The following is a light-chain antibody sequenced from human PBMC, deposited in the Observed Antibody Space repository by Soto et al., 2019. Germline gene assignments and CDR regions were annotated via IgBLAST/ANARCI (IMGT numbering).Light chain of an antibody. CDR2: KAS. CDR1: ESVKSW. Sequence: DIQMTQSPSTLSGSVGDGVAITCRASESVKSWLAWYQQKAGKAPKFLIYKASTLESGVPSRFSGSGSGTEFTLTISSLQPDDFATYYCQQYNTYPWTFGQGTKVDIK. V-gene: IGKV1-5*03. J-gene: IGKJ1*01. CDR3: QQYNTYPWT.